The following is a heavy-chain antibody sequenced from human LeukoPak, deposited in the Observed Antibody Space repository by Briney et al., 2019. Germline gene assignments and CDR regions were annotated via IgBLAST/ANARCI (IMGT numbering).Heavy chain of an antibody. D-gene: IGHD2-2*01. CDR1: GYTFTSYG. Sequence: ASVKVSCKASGYTFTSYGISWVRQAPGQGLEWMGWSSAYNGYTNYAQKLQGRVTMTTDTSTSTAYMELRSLRSDDTAVYYCARSSYCSSTSCFEYFPHWGQGTLVTVSS. CDR3: ARSSYCSSTSCFEYFPH. CDR2: SSAYNGYT. J-gene: IGHJ1*01. V-gene: IGHV1-18*01.